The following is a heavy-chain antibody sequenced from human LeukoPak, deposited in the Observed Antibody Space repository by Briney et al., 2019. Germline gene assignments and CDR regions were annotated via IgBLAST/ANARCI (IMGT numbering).Heavy chain of an antibody. CDR2: SGTSGDT. Sequence: GGSLRLSCAASGLTFSTSPMNWVRLAPGNRLEWVSTSGTSGDTYYADSVKGRFTISRDNSKNTLYLQMNSLRAEDTAVYYCAKAATVTTRYYFDYWGQGTLVTVSS. V-gene: IGHV3-23*01. CDR3: AKAATVTTRYYFDY. CDR1: GLTFSTSP. J-gene: IGHJ4*02. D-gene: IGHD4-17*01.